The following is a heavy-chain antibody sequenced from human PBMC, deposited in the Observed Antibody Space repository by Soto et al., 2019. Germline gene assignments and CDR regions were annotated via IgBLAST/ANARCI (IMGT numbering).Heavy chain of an antibody. CDR3: ARGRILVMVKGYDYYMDV. J-gene: IGHJ6*03. V-gene: IGHV6-1*01. CDR1: EDSVSSIIAA. D-gene: IGHD3-3*01. Sequence: PSQSLTLTCAISEDSVSSIIAAWNWIRQSPSRGLEWLGRTYYRSKWYNDYAVSVKSRITINLDTSKNQFSLQLNSVTPEDTSVYYCARGRILVMVKGYDYYMDV. CDR2: TYYRSKWYN.